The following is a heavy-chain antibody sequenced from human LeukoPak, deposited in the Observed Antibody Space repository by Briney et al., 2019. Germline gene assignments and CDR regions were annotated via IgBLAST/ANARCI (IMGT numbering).Heavy chain of an antibody. Sequence: SETLSLTCTSSGGSIISSRYYWGWIRQPPGKGLEWIGSIYYSGSTYYNPSLKSRVTMSVDTSKNQFSLKLSSVTAADTAVYYCARLAQPYSSSWYDYYYGMDVWGQGTTVTVSS. D-gene: IGHD6-13*01. CDR1: GGSIISSRYY. V-gene: IGHV4-39*01. J-gene: IGHJ6*02. CDR3: ARLAQPYSSSWYDYYYGMDV. CDR2: IYYSGST.